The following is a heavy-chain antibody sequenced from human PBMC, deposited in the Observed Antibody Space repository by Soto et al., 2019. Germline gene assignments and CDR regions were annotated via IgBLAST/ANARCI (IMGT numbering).Heavy chain of an antibody. D-gene: IGHD2-15*01. CDR2: IDWDDDK. CDR3: ARIIPRYCSGGTCYSLYYFDY. V-gene: IGHV2-70*04. CDR1: GFSLSTDGMR. J-gene: IGHJ4*02. Sequence: ESGPTLVNPTQTLTLTCTLSGFSLSTDGMRVSWIRQPPGKALEWLARIDWDDDKYYSTSLKTRLTISKDTSKNQVVLTMTNMDPVDTATYYCARIIPRYCSGGTCYSLYYFDYWGQGTLVTVSS.